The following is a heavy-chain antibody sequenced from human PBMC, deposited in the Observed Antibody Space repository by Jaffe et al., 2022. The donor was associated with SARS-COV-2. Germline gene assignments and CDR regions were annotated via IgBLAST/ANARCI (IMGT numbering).Heavy chain of an antibody. CDR3: ARDPTSIAVAGRDNWFDP. V-gene: IGHV3-21*01. D-gene: IGHD6-19*01. Sequence: EVQLVESGGGLVKPGGSLRLSCAASGFTFSSYSMNWVRQAPGKGLEWVSSISSSSSYIYYADSVKGRFTISRDNAKNSLYLQMNSLRAEDTAVYYCARDPTSIAVAGRDNWFDPWGQGTLVTVSS. J-gene: IGHJ5*02. CDR1: GFTFSSYS. CDR2: ISSSSSYI.